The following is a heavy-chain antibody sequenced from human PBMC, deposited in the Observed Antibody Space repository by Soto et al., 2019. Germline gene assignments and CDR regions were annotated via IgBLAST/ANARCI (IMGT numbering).Heavy chain of an antibody. CDR3: ARAFTIFGVVIDWFDP. V-gene: IGHV1-18*01. D-gene: IGHD3-3*01. J-gene: IGHJ5*02. CDR2: ISAYNGNT. Sequence: GASVKVSCKASGYTFTSYGISWVRQAPGQGLEWMGWISAYNGNTNYAQKLQGRVTMTTDTSTSTAYMELRSLRSDDTAVYYCARAFTIFGVVIDWFDPWGQGTLVTVSS. CDR1: GYTFTSYG.